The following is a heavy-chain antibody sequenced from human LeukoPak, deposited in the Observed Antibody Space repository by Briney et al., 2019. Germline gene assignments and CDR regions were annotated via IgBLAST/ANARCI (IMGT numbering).Heavy chain of an antibody. J-gene: IGHJ6*02. D-gene: IGHD3-16*01. Sequence: ASVKVSCKASGYTFTGYYMNWVRQAPGQGLEWMGRINPNSGGTNYAQKFQGRVTMTRDTSISTAYMELSRLRSDDTAVYYCARAEGDTYPYYYYYGMDVWGQGTTVTVSS. CDR3: ARAEGDTYPYYYYYGMDV. CDR1: GYTFTGYY. CDR2: INPNSGGT. V-gene: IGHV1-2*06.